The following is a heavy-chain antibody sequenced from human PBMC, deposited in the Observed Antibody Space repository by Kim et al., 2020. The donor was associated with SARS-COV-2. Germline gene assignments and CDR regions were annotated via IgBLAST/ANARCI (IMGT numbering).Heavy chain of an antibody. D-gene: IGHD2-2*01. Sequence: GGSLRLSCAASGFTFSDSYMSWIRQAPGKGLEWVSYITSSGSIIYYADSVKGRFTISRDNAKNSLYLHMNSLRAEDTAVYYCARAGLRKNVVVVPAAGGIFDYWGQGTLVTVSS. CDR2: ITSSGSII. CDR3: ARAGLRKNVVVVPAAGGIFDY. V-gene: IGHV3-11*01. CDR1: GFTFSDSY. J-gene: IGHJ4*02.